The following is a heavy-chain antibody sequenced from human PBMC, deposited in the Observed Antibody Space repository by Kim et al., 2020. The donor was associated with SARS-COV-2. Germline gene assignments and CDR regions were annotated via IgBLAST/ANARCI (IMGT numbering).Heavy chain of an antibody. CDR3: ARDTPADIAVAATGLDY. D-gene: IGHD6-19*01. J-gene: IGHJ4*02. CDR2: INPSGGST. V-gene: IGHV1-46*01. CDR1: GYTFTSYY. Sequence: ASVKVSCKASGYTFTSYYMHWVRQAPGQGLEWMGIINPSGGSTSYAQKFQGRVTMTRDTSTSTVYMELSSLRSEDTAVYYCARDTPADIAVAATGLDYWGQGTLVTVSS.